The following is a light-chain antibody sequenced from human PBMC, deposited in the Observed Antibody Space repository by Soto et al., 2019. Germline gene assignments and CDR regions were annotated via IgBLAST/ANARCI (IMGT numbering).Light chain of an antibody. CDR3: QQYRSSPRT. V-gene: IGKV3-20*01. J-gene: IGKJ1*01. Sequence: EIVLTQSPGTLSLSPGERATLSCRASQSVSSNYVAWYQQKPGQAPRLLIHTAFKRATGIPDRFSGSGSGGDFTLTISRLETADFAVYYCQQYRSSPRTFGQGTKVDIK. CDR1: QSVSSNY. CDR2: TAF.